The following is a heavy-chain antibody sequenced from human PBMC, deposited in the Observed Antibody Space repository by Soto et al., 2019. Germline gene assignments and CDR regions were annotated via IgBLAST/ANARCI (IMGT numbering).Heavy chain of an antibody. Sequence: PGGSLRLSCAASGFSFTNYAMNWVRQAPGKGLECVAVVSASGSGTSYVDSVKGRFSISRDNSKNTVYLQMDSLRAEDTAIYYCVDAKSCSGGSCYAGFNYWGQGTLVTVSS. V-gene: IGHV3-23*01. CDR2: VSASGSGT. D-gene: IGHD2-15*01. CDR3: VDAKSCSGGSCYAGFNY. J-gene: IGHJ4*02. CDR1: GFSFTNYA.